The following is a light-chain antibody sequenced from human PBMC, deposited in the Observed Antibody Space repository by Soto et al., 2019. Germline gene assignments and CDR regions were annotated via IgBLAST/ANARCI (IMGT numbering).Light chain of an antibody. CDR1: QCISSY. CDR3: QQYNSYSRT. Sequence: DIQMTQSPSSLSASVGDRVSITCRASQCISSYLDWYQQTAVKDHKHLIYKASSLESGVPSRFSGSGSGTACTLTISSLQPDDFATYYCQQYNSYSRTFGQGTKVDIK. CDR2: KAS. J-gene: IGKJ1*01. V-gene: IGKV1-5*03.